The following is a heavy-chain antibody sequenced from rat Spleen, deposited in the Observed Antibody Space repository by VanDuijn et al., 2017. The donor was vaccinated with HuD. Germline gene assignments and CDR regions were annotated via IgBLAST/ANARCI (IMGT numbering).Heavy chain of an antibody. CDR2: IGSSSGT. CDR1: GFTFSSYG. J-gene: IGHJ3*01. V-gene: IGHV5-62*01. D-gene: IGHD5-1*01. CDR3: ARKGPTGSGFEY. Sequence: VQVVESGGGLVQPGKSLKLSCSASGFTFSSYGMHWIRQAPGKGLDWVAYIGSSSGTVYADAVKGRFTISRDNAKNTLYLQLNSLKSEDTAIYYCARKGPTGSGFEYWGQGTLVTVSS.